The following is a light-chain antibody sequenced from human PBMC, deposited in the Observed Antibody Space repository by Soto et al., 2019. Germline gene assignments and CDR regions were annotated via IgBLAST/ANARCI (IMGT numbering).Light chain of an antibody. Sequence: QSALTQPASVSGSPGQSITISCTGTHSDVGSYNLVSWYQQHPGKAPKLMIYEGTKRPSGVSDRFSGSKSGNTASLTISGLEAEDDDDYYCCSYAGSFSVVFGGGTKLTVL. V-gene: IGLV2-23*01. J-gene: IGLJ2*01. CDR3: CSYAGSFSVV. CDR1: HSDVGSYNL. CDR2: EGT.